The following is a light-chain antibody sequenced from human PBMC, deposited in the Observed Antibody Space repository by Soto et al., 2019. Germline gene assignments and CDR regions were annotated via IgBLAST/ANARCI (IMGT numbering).Light chain of an antibody. CDR1: QNINNW. Sequence: DIQMTQSPSTLSASVGDRVTITCRASQNINNWLAWYQQKPGKAPKLLIYRASSLENGVPSRFSGGGSGTAFIFTITSLQPDDFANYYCQQYSSDSTFGQGTKVEIK. CDR2: RAS. V-gene: IGKV1-5*03. CDR3: QQYSSDST. J-gene: IGKJ1*01.